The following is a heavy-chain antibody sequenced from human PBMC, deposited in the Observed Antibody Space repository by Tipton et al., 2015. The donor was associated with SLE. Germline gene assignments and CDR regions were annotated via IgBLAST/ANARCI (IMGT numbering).Heavy chain of an antibody. CDR3: AREFLNPVITVHYYFGL. Sequence: TLSLTCTVSGGSISSYYWGWIRQPAGGGREWIGRIYTNENTNYNPSLKSRVTMSVDTSKNHFSLKLISVTAADTAVYYCAREFLNPVITVHYYFGLWGRCTLVTGSS. CDR2: IYTNENT. CDR1: GGSISSYY. V-gene: IGHV4-4*07. D-gene: IGHD4-11*01. J-gene: IGHJ2*01.